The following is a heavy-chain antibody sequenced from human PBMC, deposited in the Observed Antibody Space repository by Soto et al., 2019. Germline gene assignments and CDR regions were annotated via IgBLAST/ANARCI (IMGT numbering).Heavy chain of an antibody. CDR2: INPNSGGT. D-gene: IGHD3-22*01. J-gene: IGHJ6*02. CDR1: GYTFTGYY. CDR3: AREYDSSGYYEGPLYYGMDV. V-gene: IGHV1-2*02. Sequence: ASVKVSCKASGYTFTGYYMHWVRQAPGQGLEWMGWINPNSGGTNYAQKFQGRVTMTRDTSISTAYMELSRLRSDDTAVYYCAREYDSSGYYEGPLYYGMDVWGQGTKVTFSS.